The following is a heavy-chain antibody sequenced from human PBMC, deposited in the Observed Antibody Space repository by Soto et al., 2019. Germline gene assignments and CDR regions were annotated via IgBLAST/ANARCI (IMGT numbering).Heavy chain of an antibody. V-gene: IGHV3-74*01. J-gene: IGHJ4*02. CDR3: ARPHVWGSYRRAPFDY. CDR1: GFTFSSYW. CDR2: INSDGSST. Sequence: GGSLRLSCAASGFTFSSYWMHWVRQAPGKGLVWVSRINSDGSSTSYADSVKGRFTISRDNAKNTLYLQMNSLRAEDTAVYYCARPHVWGSYRRAPFDYWGQGTLVTAPQ. D-gene: IGHD3-16*02.